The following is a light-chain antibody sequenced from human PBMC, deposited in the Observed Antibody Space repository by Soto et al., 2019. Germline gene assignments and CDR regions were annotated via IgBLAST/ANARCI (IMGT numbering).Light chain of an antibody. CDR1: QSIGIK. V-gene: IGKV3-15*01. Sequence: EIVLTQSPATLSVSPGARVTLSCRASQSIGIKLVWYQQKPGQAPRLLIYDTSTRVTGIPARFSGSGSGTEFNLTISNLQSEDFAVYYCQQHNNWPPITFGQGTRLEIE. CDR3: QQHNNWPPIT. J-gene: IGKJ5*01. CDR2: DTS.